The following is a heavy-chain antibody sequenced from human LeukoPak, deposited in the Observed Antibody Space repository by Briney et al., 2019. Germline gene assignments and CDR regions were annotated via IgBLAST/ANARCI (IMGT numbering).Heavy chain of an antibody. CDR1: GFTFSSYW. J-gene: IGHJ4*02. D-gene: IGHD2-15*01. Sequence: GGSLRLSCAASGFTFSSYWMSWVRQAPGKGLEWVANIKQDGSEKYYVDSVKGRFTISRDNAKNSLYLRMNSLRAEDTAVYYCARVDPGDYFDYWGQGTLVTVSS. V-gene: IGHV3-7*03. CDR2: IKQDGSEK. CDR3: ARVDPGDYFDY.